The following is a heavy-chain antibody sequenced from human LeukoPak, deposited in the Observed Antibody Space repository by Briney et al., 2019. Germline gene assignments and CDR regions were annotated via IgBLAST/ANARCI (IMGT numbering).Heavy chain of an antibody. CDR2: IYSGGTT. V-gene: IGHV3-53*01. CDR1: GFTVSNNY. CDR3: TKGDITMIPD. D-gene: IGHD3-22*01. J-gene: IGHJ4*02. Sequence: PGGSLRLSCAASGFTVSNNYMSWVRQAPGKGLEWVSIIYSGGTTYYADSVKGRFTISRDNSKNTLLLQMNSLRAEDTAVYYCTKGDITMIPDWGQGTLVTVSS.